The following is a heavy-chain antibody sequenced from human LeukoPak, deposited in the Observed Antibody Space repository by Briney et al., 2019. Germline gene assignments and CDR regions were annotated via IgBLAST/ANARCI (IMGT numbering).Heavy chain of an antibody. CDR1: GYTFTDYY. CDR2: INPNNGDT. CDR3: ARDYYKGGGDF. Sequence: ASVNVSCKASGYTFTDYYLHWVRQAPGQGLEWMGWINPNNGDTNYAQKFRGRVTMTRDTSISTAYVELSRLGSDDTAVYFCARDYYKGGGDFWGQGTLVTVSS. D-gene: IGHD1-26*01. V-gene: IGHV1-2*02. J-gene: IGHJ4*02.